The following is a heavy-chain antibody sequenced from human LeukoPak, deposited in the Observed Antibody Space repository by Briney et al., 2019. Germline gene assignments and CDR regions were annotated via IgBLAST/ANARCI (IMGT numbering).Heavy chain of an antibody. CDR3: ASLGGYNLGY. CDR1: GYSISSGYY. CDR2: IYYSGST. V-gene: IGHV4-38-2*02. J-gene: IGHJ4*02. Sequence: SETLSLTCTVSGYSISSGYYWGWIRQPPGKGLEWIGSIYYSGSTYYNPSLKSRVTISVDTSKNQFSLKLSSVTAADTAVYYCASLGGYNLGYWGQGTLVTVSS. D-gene: IGHD5-24*01.